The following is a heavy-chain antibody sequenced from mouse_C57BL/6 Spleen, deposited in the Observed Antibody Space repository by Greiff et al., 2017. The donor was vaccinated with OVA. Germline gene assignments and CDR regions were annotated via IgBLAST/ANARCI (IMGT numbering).Heavy chain of an antibody. CDR1: GYTFTSYW. CDR2: IDPSDSYT. D-gene: IGHD3-2*02. Sequence: QVQLQQSGAELVMPGASVKLSCKASGYTFTSYWMHWVKQRPGQGLEWIGEIDPSDSYTNYNQKFKGKATLTVDKSSSTAYMQLSSLTSEDSAVYYCARVAAQASGYWGQGTTLTVSS. CDR3: ARVAAQASGY. V-gene: IGHV1-69*01. J-gene: IGHJ2*01.